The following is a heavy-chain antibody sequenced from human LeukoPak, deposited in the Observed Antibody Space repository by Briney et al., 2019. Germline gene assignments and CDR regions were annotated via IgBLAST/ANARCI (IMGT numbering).Heavy chain of an antibody. J-gene: IGHJ4*02. CDR2: INHSGST. CDR1: GGSFSGYY. D-gene: IGHD2-15*01. CDR3: ATSGPWTSDY. Sequence: TPSETLSLTCAVYGGSFSGYYWSWIRQPPGKGLEWIGEINHSGSTNYNPSLKSRVTISVDTSKNQFSLKLSSVTAADTAVYYCATSGPWTSDYWGQGTLVTVSS. V-gene: IGHV4-34*01.